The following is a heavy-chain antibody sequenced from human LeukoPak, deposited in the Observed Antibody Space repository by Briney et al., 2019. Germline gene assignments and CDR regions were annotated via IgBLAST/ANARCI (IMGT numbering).Heavy chain of an antibody. D-gene: IGHD3-10*01. CDR2: INHSGST. CDR1: GGSFSGYY. V-gene: IGHV4-34*01. Sequence: SETLSLTCAVYGGSFSGYYWSWFRKPPGKGLEWIGEINHSGSTNYNPSLKSRVTISVDTSKNQFSLKLSSVTAADTAVYYCARGLVRFGELYWGQGTLVTVSS. J-gene: IGHJ4*02. CDR3: ARGLVRFGELY.